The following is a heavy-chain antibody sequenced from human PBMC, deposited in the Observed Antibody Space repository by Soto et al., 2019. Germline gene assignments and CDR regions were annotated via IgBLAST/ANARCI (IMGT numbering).Heavy chain of an antibody. V-gene: IGHV1-69*12. CDR1: GGTFSSYA. Sequence: QVQLVQSGAEVKKPGSSVKVSCKASGGTFSSYAISWVRQAPGQGLEWMGGIIPIFGTANYAQKFQGRVTITADESTSTAYMELSSVRSEDTAVYYCARFSDYVWGSHPALGLDYWGQGTLVTVSS. D-gene: IGHD3-16*01. CDR2: IIPIFGTA. CDR3: ARFSDYVWGSHPALGLDY. J-gene: IGHJ4*02.